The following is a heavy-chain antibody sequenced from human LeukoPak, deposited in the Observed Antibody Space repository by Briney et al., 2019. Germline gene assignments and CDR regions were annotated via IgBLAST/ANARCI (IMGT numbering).Heavy chain of an antibody. CDR2: ITGSGSGA. J-gene: IGHJ4*02. Sequence: ETLSLTCTVSGASISSYYWSWIRQPPGKGLEWVSVITGSGSGADYADSVKGRFTISRDNSQNTVHLQMNSLRAEDTAVYYCARGLQGYYDSLTGYYRGRYYFDYWGQGTLVTVSS. CDR1: GASISSYY. D-gene: IGHD3-9*01. V-gene: IGHV3-23*01. CDR3: ARGLQGYYDSLTGYYRGRYYFDY.